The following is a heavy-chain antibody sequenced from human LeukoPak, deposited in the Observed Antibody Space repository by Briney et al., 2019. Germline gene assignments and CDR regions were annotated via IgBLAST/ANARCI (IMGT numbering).Heavy chain of an antibody. D-gene: IGHD1-1*01. CDR2: ISSSSSNI. J-gene: IGHJ4*02. Sequence: GGSLRLSCAASGFTFSSYSMNWVRQAPGKRLEWVSSISSSSSNIYYADSVKGRFTISRDNAKNSLYLQMNSLRVEDTAVYYCARCTTGRTFGSLREIKRSREIDYWGQGTLVTVSS. V-gene: IGHV3-21*01. CDR1: GFTFSSYS. CDR3: ARCTTGRTFGSLREIKRSREIDY.